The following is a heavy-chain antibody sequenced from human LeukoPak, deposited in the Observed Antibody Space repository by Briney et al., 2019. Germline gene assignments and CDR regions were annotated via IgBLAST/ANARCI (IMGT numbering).Heavy chain of an antibody. D-gene: IGHD3-9*01. CDR1: GFTFSSYS. Sequence: GGSLRLSCAASGFTFSSYSMNWVRQAPGKGLEWVSSISSSSSYIYYADSVKGRFTISRDNAKNSLYLQMNSLRAEDTAVYYCARDQGGLRYFDWLFYWGQGTPVTVSS. J-gene: IGHJ4*02. CDR2: ISSSSSYI. V-gene: IGHV3-21*01. CDR3: ARDQGGLRYFDWLFY.